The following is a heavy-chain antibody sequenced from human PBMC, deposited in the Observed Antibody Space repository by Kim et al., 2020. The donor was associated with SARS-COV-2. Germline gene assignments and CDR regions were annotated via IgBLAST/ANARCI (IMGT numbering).Heavy chain of an antibody. D-gene: IGHD2-8*01. Sequence: SETLSLTCTVSGGSISSGGHYWSWIRQHPGKGLEWIGYIYYSGSTYYNPSLKSRVTISVDTSKNQFSLKLSSVTATDTAVYYCAREGMYYLFVIWGQGT. V-gene: IGHV4-31*03. J-gene: IGHJ3*02. CDR2: IYYSGST. CDR3: AREGMYYLFVI. CDR1: GGSISSGGHY.